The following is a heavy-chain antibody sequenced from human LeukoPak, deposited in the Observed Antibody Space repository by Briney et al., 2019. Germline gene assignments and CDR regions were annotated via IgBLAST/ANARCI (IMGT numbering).Heavy chain of an antibody. Sequence: ASVKVSCKASGYTFTGYYMHWVRQAPGQGLEWMGWINPHSGGTNYAQKFQGWVTMTSDTSISTAYMELSRLKSDDTAVYYCARGPSGILRFLEWSSPLDYWGQGTLVTVSS. CDR1: GYTFTGYY. D-gene: IGHD3-3*01. V-gene: IGHV1-2*04. CDR2: INPHSGGT. J-gene: IGHJ4*02. CDR3: ARGPSGILRFLEWSSPLDY.